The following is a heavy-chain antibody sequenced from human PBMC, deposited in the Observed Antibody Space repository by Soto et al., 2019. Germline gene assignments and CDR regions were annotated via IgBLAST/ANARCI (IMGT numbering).Heavy chain of an antibody. CDR2: ISYDGSNK. J-gene: IGHJ6*02. CDR3: AKEGGWELQYYGMDV. V-gene: IGHV3-30*18. Sequence: PGGSLRLSCAASGFTFSSYGMHWVRQAPGKGLEWVAVISYDGSNKYYADSVKGRFTISRDNSKNTLYLQMNSLRAEDTAVYYCAKEGGWELQYYGMDVWGQGTTVTVSS. CDR1: GFTFSSYG. D-gene: IGHD1-26*01.